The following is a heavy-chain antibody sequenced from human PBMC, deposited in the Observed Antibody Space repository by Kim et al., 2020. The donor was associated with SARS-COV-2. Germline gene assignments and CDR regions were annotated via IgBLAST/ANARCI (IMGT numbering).Heavy chain of an antibody. CDR3: ARGGSGWENFDY. J-gene: IGHJ4*02. V-gene: IGHV4-59*09. D-gene: IGHD6-19*01. Sequence: KYNPSLNSRVTISVDTSKNQFSLKLTSVTAADTAVYYCARGGSGWENFDYWGQGTLVTVSS.